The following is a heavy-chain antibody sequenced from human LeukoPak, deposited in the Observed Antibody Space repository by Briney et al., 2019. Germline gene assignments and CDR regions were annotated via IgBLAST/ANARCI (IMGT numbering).Heavy chain of an antibody. CDR2: INRSGST. Sequence: SETLSLTCAVYGGSFSGYYWSGIRQPPGKGLEWIGEINRSGSTNYNPSLKSRVTISVDTSKNQFSLKLSSVTAADTAVYYCARGHRWYAFDIWGQGTMVTLSS. CDR1: GGSFSGYY. D-gene: IGHD2-15*01. J-gene: IGHJ3*02. V-gene: IGHV4-34*01. CDR3: ARGHRWYAFDI.